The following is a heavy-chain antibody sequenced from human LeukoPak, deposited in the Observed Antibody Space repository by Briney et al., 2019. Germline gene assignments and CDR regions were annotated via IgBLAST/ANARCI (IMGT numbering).Heavy chain of an antibody. Sequence: SETLSLTCTVSGGSISSYYWSWIRQPPGKGLEWIGYIYYSGSTNYNPSLKSRVTISVDTSKNQFSLKLSSVTAADTAVYYCARDRARGPDYWGQGTLVTVSS. CDR1: GGSISSYY. J-gene: IGHJ4*02. V-gene: IGHV4-59*12. CDR2: IYYSGST. D-gene: IGHD2-15*01. CDR3: ARDRARGPDY.